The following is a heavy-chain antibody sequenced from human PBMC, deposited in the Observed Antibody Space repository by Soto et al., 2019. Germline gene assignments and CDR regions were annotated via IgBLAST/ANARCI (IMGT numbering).Heavy chain of an antibody. CDR3: ARKRAGYYYGMDV. CDR1: GFTFSSYA. CDR2: ISYDGSNK. J-gene: IGHJ6*02. V-gene: IGHV3-30-3*01. Sequence: GGSMRLSCAASGFTFSSYAVHWVRQAPGKGLEWVAVISYDGSNKYYADSVKGRFTISRDNSKNTLYLQMNSLRAEDTAVYYCARKRAGYYYGMDVWGQGTTVTVSS.